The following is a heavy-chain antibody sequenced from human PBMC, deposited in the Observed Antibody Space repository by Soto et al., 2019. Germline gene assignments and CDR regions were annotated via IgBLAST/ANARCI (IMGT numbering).Heavy chain of an antibody. Sequence: EVHLVESGGAVVQPGGSLRLSCATSGFTFSNYWMHWVRQVPGRGLVWVSRIDTDGSTTSYADFAKGRFTISRDNAKSTLSLQMNSLRAEDTAIYYCACSRRPARLGPKWAIDYWGQGTLVAVSS. V-gene: IGHV3-74*01. CDR3: ACSRRPARLGPKWAIDY. J-gene: IGHJ4*02. CDR1: GFTFSNYW. CDR2: IDTDGSTT. D-gene: IGHD1-26*01.